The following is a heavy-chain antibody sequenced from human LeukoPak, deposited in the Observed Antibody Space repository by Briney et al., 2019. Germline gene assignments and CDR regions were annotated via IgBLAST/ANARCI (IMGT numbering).Heavy chain of an antibody. Sequence: PSETLSLTCTVSGGSISSYYWSWIRQPPGKGLEWIGYIYYSGSTNYNPSLKSRVTISVDTSKNPFSLKLSSVTAADTAVYYCARYVWGSYPTFEDYWGQGTLVSLSS. CDR2: IYYSGST. J-gene: IGHJ4*02. V-gene: IGHV4-59*01. CDR1: GGSISSYY. D-gene: IGHD3-16*02. CDR3: ARYVWGSYPTFEDY.